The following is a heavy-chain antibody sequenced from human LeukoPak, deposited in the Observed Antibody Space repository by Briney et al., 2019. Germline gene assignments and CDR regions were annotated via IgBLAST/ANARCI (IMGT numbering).Heavy chain of an antibody. D-gene: IGHD3-22*01. CDR3: ARFNYYDRSGYPDY. V-gene: IGHV1-2*02. CDR1: GYTFTGYY. J-gene: IGHJ4*02. Sequence: ASVKVSCKASGYTFTGYYMHWVRQAPGQGLEWMGWINPNSGGTNYAQKFQGRVTMTRDTSISTAYMELSRLRSDDTAVYYCARFNYYDRSGYPDYWGQGTLVTVSS. CDR2: INPNSGGT.